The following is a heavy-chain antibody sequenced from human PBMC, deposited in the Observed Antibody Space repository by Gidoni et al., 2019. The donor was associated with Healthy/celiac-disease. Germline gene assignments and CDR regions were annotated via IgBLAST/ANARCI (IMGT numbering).Heavy chain of an antibody. V-gene: IGHV3-30*18. Sequence: QVQLVESGGGVVQPGRFLRLSCAASGFTFSSYGMHWVRQAPGKGLEWVAVISYDGSNKYYADSVKGRFTISRDNSKNTLYLQMNSLRAEDTAVYYCAKDFGGSDNLGLYYFDYWGQGTLVTVSS. D-gene: IGHD2-21*02. CDR1: GFTFSSYG. J-gene: IGHJ4*02. CDR3: AKDFGGSDNLGLYYFDY. CDR2: ISYDGSNK.